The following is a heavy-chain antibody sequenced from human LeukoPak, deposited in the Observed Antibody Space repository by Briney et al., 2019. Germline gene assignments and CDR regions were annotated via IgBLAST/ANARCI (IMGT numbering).Heavy chain of an antibody. V-gene: IGHV1-8*01. D-gene: IGHD3-3*01. CDR3: ARPKAYYDFWSGYYYYYYGMDV. J-gene: IGHJ6*02. CDR1: GYTFTSYD. CDR2: MNPNSGNT. Sequence: ASVKVSCKASGYTFTSYDINRVRQATGQGLEWMGWMNPNSGNTGYAQKFQGRVTMTRNTSISTAYMELSSLRSEDTAVYYCARPKAYYDFWSGYYYYYYGMDVWGQGTTVTVSS.